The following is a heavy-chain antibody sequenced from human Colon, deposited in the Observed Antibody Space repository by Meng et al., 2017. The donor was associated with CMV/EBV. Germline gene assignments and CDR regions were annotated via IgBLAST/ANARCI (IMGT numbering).Heavy chain of an antibody. CDR3: ARASTFHYWYFDL. V-gene: IGHV4-30-4*01. Sequence: PGGSITSDDYQWSWIRQAPGKGLQWVGNTFSSGSTYYHPSLESRLSISLDTSRNQFFLNLTSVTAADTAVYYCARASTFHYWYFDLWGRGTLVTVSS. CDR1: GGSITSDDYQ. J-gene: IGHJ2*01. D-gene: IGHD5/OR15-5a*01. CDR2: TFSSGST.